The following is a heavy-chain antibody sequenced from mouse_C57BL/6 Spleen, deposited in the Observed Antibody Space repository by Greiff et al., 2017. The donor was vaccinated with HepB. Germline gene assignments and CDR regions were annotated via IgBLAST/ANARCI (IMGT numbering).Heavy chain of an antibody. CDR2: IDPSDSYT. D-gene: IGHD2-5*01. CDR1: GYTFTSYW. CDR3: ARMGDYSNPWFAY. V-gene: IGHV1-50*01. Sequence: VQLQQSGAELVKPGASVKLSCKASGYTFTSYWMQWVKQRPGQGLEWIGEIDPSDSYTNYNQKFKGKATLTVDTSSSTAYMQLSSLTSEDSAVYYCARMGDYSNPWFAYWGQGTLVTVSA. J-gene: IGHJ3*01.